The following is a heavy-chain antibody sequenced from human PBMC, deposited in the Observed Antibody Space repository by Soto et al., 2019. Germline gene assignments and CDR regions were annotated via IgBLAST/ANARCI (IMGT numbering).Heavy chain of an antibody. CDR1: GGSFSGYY. CDR3: ARDYSYGFWPYYFDY. D-gene: IGHD5-18*01. Sequence: PSETLSLTCAVYGGSFSGYYWSWIRQPPGKGLEWIGEINHSGSTNYNPSLKSRVTISVDTSKNQFSLKLSSVTAADTAVYYCARDYSYGFWPYYFDYWGQGTLVTVSS. V-gene: IGHV4-34*01. CDR2: INHSGST. J-gene: IGHJ4*02.